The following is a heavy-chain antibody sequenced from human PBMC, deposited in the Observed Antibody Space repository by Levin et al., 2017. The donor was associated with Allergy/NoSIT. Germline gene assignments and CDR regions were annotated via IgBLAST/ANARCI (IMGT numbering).Heavy chain of an antibody. V-gene: IGHV3-30*18. CDR1: GFPFSNYG. J-gene: IGHJ6*03. Sequence: GGSLRLSCAASGFPFSNYGIYWVRQAPGKGLDWVALITSDGGVKFYADSVKGRFTISRDNSRETLYLQMNNLRPDDTAVYYCTKGDDMDVWGKGTTVIVSS. CDR2: ITSDGGVK. CDR3: TKGDDMDV.